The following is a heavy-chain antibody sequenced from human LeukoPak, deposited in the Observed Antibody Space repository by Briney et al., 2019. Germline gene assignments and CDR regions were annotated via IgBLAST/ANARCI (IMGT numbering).Heavy chain of an antibody. CDR1: GGTFSSYA. J-gene: IGHJ2*01. CDR3: ARDRTAAAGTSRPYWYFDL. CDR2: IIPIFGTA. D-gene: IGHD6-13*01. V-gene: IGHV1-69*05. Sequence: GASVKVSCKASGGTFSSYAISWVRQAPGQGLEWMGGIIPIFGTANYAQKFQGRVTITTDESTSTAYMELSSLRSEDTAVYYCARDRTAAAGTSRPYWYFDLWGRGTLVTVSS.